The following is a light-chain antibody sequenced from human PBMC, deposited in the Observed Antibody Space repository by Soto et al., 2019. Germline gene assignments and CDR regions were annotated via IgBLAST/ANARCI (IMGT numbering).Light chain of an antibody. CDR1: QSTSSW. Sequence: DIQMTQSSSILSASVGDRVTITCRASQSTSSWLACYQQTPGKAPKFLIYKASNLESGVPSRFSGSGSGTELTLTISSLQPDGVASCYWQQNNSFWTLGQGTKVEVK. V-gene: IGKV1-5*03. CDR3: QQNNSFWT. CDR2: KAS. J-gene: IGKJ1*01.